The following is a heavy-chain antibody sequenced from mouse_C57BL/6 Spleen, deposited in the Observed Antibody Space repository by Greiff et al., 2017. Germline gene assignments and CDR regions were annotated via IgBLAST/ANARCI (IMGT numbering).Heavy chain of an antibody. D-gene: IGHD1-1*01. Sequence: QVQLQQPGAELVKPGASVKLSCKASGYTFTSYWMHWVKQRPGQGLEWIGMIHPNSGSTNYNEKFTSKATLTVDKSSSTAYMQLSSLTCEDSAVYYCARRGALTTVEYYFDYWGQGTTLTVSS. V-gene: IGHV1-64*01. J-gene: IGHJ2*01. CDR2: IHPNSGST. CDR1: GYTFTSYW. CDR3: ARRGALTTVEYYFDY.